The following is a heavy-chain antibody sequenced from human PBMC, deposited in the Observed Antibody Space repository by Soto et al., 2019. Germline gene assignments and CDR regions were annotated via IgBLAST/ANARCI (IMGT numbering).Heavy chain of an antibody. CDR3: AKDLRVSYSRGDDS. V-gene: IGHV3-23*01. D-gene: IGHD3-10*01. CDR1: GFTSSNFA. J-gene: IGHJ5*01. CDR2: ASGSGSNT. Sequence: GGSLRLSCAASGFTSSNFAMSWVRQAPGKGLEWVSAASGSGSNTHYADSVKGRFTISRDNSKNMLYLQLDSLRADDTAVYYCAKDLRVSYSRGDDSWGQGTLVTVSS.